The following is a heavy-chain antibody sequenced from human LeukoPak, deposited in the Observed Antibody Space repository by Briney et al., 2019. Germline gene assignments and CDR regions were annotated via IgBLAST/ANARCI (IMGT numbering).Heavy chain of an antibody. Sequence: SETLSLTCTASGGSISSYYWSWIRQPPGKGLEWIGYIYYSGSTNYNPSLKSRVTISVDTSKNQFSLKLSSVTAADTAVYYCARDGVPAAISRASWFDPWGQGTLVTVSS. CDR2: IYYSGST. D-gene: IGHD2-2*02. CDR1: GGSISSYY. CDR3: ARDGVPAAISRASWFDP. J-gene: IGHJ5*02. V-gene: IGHV4-59*01.